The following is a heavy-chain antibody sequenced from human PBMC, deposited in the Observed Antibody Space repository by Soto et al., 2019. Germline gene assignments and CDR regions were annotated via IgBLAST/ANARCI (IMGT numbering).Heavy chain of an antibody. V-gene: IGHV1-3*01. CDR1: GYTFTIYS. D-gene: IGHD1-26*01. CDR3: ARDRWELLGRNGRVV. CDR2: INAGNGNT. J-gene: IGHJ6*02. Sequence: ASVKVSCKASGYTFTIYSMHWVRQAPGQRLEWKGWINAGNGNTKYSQKFQGRVTITRDTSASTAYMELSSLRSEDTAVYYCARDRWELLGRNGRVVWGQGTTVTVSS.